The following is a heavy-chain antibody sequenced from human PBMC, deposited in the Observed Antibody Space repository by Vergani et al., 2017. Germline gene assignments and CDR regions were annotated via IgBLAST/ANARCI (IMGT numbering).Heavy chain of an antibody. CDR1: GGSFSGYY. Sequence: QVQLQQWGAGLLKPSETLSLTCAVYGGSFSGYYWSWIRQPPGKGLEWIGEINHSGSTNYNPYLKSRVTISVDTSKNQFSLKLSSVTAADTAVDYCARNKYSYGNYYYYYMDVWGKGTTVTVSS. CDR3: ARNKYSYGNYYYYYMDV. D-gene: IGHD5-18*01. J-gene: IGHJ6*03. CDR2: INHSGST. V-gene: IGHV4-34*01.